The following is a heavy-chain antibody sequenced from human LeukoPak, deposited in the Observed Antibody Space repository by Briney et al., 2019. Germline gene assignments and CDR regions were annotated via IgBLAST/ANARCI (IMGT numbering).Heavy chain of an antibody. CDR2: IKSDGITI. CDR3: ARDQYDTWSRRGNFDS. V-gene: IGHV3-74*01. J-gene: IGHJ4*02. CDR1: GFTFSNYM. D-gene: IGHD3-3*01. Sequence: GGSLRLSCAASGFTFSNYMMHWVRQAPGKGLVWVSRIKSDGITITYADSVKGRFTISRDNTKNSLYLQMNSLRVEDTAVFYCARDQYDTWSRRGNFDSWGQGTLVTVSS.